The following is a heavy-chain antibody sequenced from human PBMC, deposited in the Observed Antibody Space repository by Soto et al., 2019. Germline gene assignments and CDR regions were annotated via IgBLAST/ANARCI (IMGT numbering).Heavy chain of an antibody. CDR3: ARVDEHPSPYYYYYYYMDV. V-gene: IGHV3-7*01. CDR1: GFTFSSYW. J-gene: IGHJ6*03. CDR2: IKQDGSEK. Sequence: GGSLRLSCAASGFTFSSYWMSWVRQAPGKGLEWVANIKQDGSEKYYVDSVKGRFTISRDNAKNSLYLQMNSLRAEDTAVYYCARVDEHPSPYYYYYYYMDVWGKGTTVTVSS. D-gene: IGHD2-2*03.